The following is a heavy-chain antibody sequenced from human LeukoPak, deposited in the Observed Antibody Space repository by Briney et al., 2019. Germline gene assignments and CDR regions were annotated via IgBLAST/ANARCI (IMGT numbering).Heavy chain of an antibody. Sequence: GASVKVSCKASGYTFTSYGISWVRQAPGQGLEWMGWISAYNGNTNYAQKLQGRVTMTTDTSTSTAYMELRSLRSDDTAVYYCAREVLVRAHTPYYYGMDVWGQGTTVTVSS. V-gene: IGHV1-18*01. D-gene: IGHD3-10*01. CDR1: GYTFTSYG. CDR2: ISAYNGNT. J-gene: IGHJ6*02. CDR3: AREVLVRAHTPYYYGMDV.